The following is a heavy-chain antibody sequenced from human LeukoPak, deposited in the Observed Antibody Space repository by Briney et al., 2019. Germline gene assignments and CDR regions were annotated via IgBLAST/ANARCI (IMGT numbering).Heavy chain of an antibody. V-gene: IGHV3-23*01. CDR2: ISGSGGST. CDR3: AKDHRTMIVVVITRGAFDI. Sequence: SCKASGYTFTSYAMSWVRQAPGKGLEWVSAISGSGGSTYYADSVKGRFTISRDNSKNTLYLQMNSLRAEDTAVYYCAKDHRTMIVVVITRGAFDIWGQGTMVTVSS. D-gene: IGHD3-22*01. CDR1: GYTFTSYA. J-gene: IGHJ3*02.